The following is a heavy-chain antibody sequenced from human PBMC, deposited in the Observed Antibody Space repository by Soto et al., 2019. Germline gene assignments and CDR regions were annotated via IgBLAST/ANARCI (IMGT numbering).Heavy chain of an antibody. CDR3: AKLSGSYPNYYFDY. CDR2: ISGSGGST. V-gene: IGHV3-23*01. Sequence: VQLLESGGGLVQPGGSLRLSCAASGFTFSNYVMSWVRQAPGKGLEWVSAISGSGGSTYYADSVKGRFTISKDNSRNTLSLQMNSLRAEDTAVYHCAKLSGSYPNYYFDYWGQGTLVTVSS. CDR1: GFTFSNYV. J-gene: IGHJ4*02. D-gene: IGHD1-26*01.